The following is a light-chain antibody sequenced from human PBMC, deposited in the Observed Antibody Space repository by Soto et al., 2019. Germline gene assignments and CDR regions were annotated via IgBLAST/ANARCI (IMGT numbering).Light chain of an antibody. CDR3: QQYNNWPPIT. Sequence: EIVMTQSPATLSVSPGARATLSCRASESVRSNLAWYQQKPGQAPRLLIYGASTRATGIPVRFSGSGSGTEFTLTISSLQSEDFAVYYCQQYNNWPPITFGQGTRLEIK. CDR2: GAS. CDR1: ESVRSN. V-gene: IGKV3-15*01. J-gene: IGKJ5*01.